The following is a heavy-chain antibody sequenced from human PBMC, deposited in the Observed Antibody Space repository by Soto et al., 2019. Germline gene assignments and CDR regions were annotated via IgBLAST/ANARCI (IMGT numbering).Heavy chain of an antibody. J-gene: IGHJ3*01. D-gene: IGHD3-10*01. Sequence: EEQLVESGGGLVQPGGSLRLSCAGSGFIFSPYDMNWVRQAPGKGLEWVSYISNSGGDTKYYADSVKGRFTISRDNAENSLYLQVDSLGGEETAVFYCARAKFGGDAGAFDFWGQGTMVTVSS. CDR3: ARAKFGGDAGAFDF. CDR1: GFIFSPYD. CDR2: ISNSGGDTK. V-gene: IGHV3-48*03.